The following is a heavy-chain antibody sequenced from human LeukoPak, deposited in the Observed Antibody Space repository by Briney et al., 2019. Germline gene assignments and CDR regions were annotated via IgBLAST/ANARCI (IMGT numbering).Heavy chain of an antibody. J-gene: IGHJ4*02. D-gene: IGHD3-10*01. V-gene: IGHV3-7*01. CDR2: VKKDASEK. Sequence: PGGSLRLSCAASGFTFSNIWMTWVRQAPGKGLEWVASVKKDASEKYYVDSVKGRFTISRDNAKNSLYLQMNSLRVEDTAVYYCARERGKGKGFDYWGQGTLVTVPS. CDR1: GFTFSNIW. CDR3: ARERGKGKGFDY.